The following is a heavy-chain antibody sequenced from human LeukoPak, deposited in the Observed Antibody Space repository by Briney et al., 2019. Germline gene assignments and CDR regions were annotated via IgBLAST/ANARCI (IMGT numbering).Heavy chain of an antibody. D-gene: IGHD3-16*01. V-gene: IGHV3-48*01. CDR1: GFTFSSYS. CDR3: VGEIGPRSFDY. Sequence: GGSLRLSCAASGFTFSSYSMNWVRQAPGKGLEWVSYISSSSGTIYYADSVKGRFTISRDNSINALYLQMNSLRLEDTAVYYCVGEIGPRSFDYWGQGTLVTVSS. J-gene: IGHJ4*02. CDR2: ISSSSGTI.